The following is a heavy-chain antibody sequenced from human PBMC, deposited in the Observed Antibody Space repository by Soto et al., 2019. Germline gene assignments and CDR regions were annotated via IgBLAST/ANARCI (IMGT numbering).Heavy chain of an antibody. CDR2: IIPILGIA. J-gene: IGHJ3*02. CDR3: ARDASSGYDSGAFDI. Sequence: QVQLVQSGAEVKKPGSSVKVSCKASGGTFSSYTISWVRQAPGQGLEWMGRIIPILGIANYAQKFQGRVTITADKSTSTAYMELSSLRSEDTAVYYCARDASSGYDSGAFDIWGQGTMVTVSS. D-gene: IGHD5-12*01. V-gene: IGHV1-69*08. CDR1: GGTFSSYT.